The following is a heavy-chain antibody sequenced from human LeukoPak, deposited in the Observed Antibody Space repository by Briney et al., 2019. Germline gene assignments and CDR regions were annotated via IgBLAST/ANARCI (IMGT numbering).Heavy chain of an antibody. V-gene: IGHV1-8*01. Sequence: ASVKVSCKASGYTFTSYDINWVRQATGQGLEWMGWMNPNSGNTGYAQKFQGRVTMTRNTSISTAYMELSSLRSEDTAVYYCASPRSDSYGHYYYYYGMDVWGQGTTVTVSS. CDR3: ASPRSDSYGHYYYYYGMDV. CDR1: GYTFTSYD. J-gene: IGHJ6*02. D-gene: IGHD5-18*01. CDR2: MNPNSGNT.